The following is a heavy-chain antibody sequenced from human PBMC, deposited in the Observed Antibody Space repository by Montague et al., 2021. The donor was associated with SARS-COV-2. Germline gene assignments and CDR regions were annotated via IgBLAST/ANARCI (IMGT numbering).Heavy chain of an antibody. CDR1: GGSIGAYY. D-gene: IGHD4-23*01. CDR2: IDNSGST. J-gene: IGHJ3*02. Sequence: SETLSLTCTASGGSIGAYYWSWIRQPPGKGLEWIGYIDNSGSTNHNPPPERRVTMSVATSKNQFSLKLNSVTAADTAVYYCARHGGNDAFDIWGRGTMVTVSS. V-gene: IGHV4-59*01. CDR3: ARHGGNDAFDI.